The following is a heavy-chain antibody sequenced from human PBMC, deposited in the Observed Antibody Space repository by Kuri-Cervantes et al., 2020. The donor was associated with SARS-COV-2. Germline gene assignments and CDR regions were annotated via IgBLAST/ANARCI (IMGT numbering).Heavy chain of an antibody. CDR3: ARGVGSPRRRSSYGYRPYNWFDP. CDR2: INHSGST. CDR1: GGSFSGYY. J-gene: IGHJ5*02. V-gene: IGHV4-34*01. D-gene: IGHD5-18*01. Sequence: SETLSLTCAVYGGSFSGYYWSWIRQPPGRGLEWIGEINHSGSTNYNPSLKSRVTISVDTSRNQFSLKLSSVTAADTAVYYCARGVGSPRRRSSYGYRPYNWFDPWGQGTLVTVSS.